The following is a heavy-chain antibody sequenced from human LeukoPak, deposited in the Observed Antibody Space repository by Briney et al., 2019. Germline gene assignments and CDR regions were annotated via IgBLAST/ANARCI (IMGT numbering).Heavy chain of an antibody. Sequence: PGRSLRLSCAASGFTFSGYGMHWVRQAPDKGLEWVAVIWYDGNNKYYADSVKGRFTISRDNSKNTLYLQMNGLRVEDTAVYYCAKDWGYTTMVSYYFDYWGQGALVTVSS. CDR2: IWYDGNNK. J-gene: IGHJ4*02. CDR1: GFTFSGYG. D-gene: IGHD5-18*01. CDR3: AKDWGYTTMVSYYFDY. V-gene: IGHV3-33*06.